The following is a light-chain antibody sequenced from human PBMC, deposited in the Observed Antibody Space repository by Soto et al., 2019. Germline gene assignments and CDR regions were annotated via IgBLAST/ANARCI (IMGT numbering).Light chain of an antibody. J-gene: IGKJ4*01. CDR1: QGISSW. Sequence: DIQMTQSPSTLSASVGDRVTITCRASQGISSWLAWYQQKPGKAPKLLVYKASSLQSGVPSRFSGSGSGTEFTLTISSMQPDEFATNYCHQNNSHSPVTFGGGTKVEIK. V-gene: IGKV1-5*03. CDR2: KAS. CDR3: HQNNSHSPVT.